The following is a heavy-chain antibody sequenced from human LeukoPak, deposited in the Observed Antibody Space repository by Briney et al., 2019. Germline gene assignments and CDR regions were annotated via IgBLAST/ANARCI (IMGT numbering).Heavy chain of an antibody. CDR1: GVSINTCCYY. CDR2: KYYSGST. Sequence: PSETLSLTCDVSGVSINTCCYYWTWIRQPPGKGLEWIGYKYYSGSTRYNSSLRSRLTISLDSSKNQFSLRLTSVAAADTAVYYCARGRSYGFDFDSWGPGTLVIVSS. J-gene: IGHJ4*02. V-gene: IGHV4-61*01. D-gene: IGHD5-18*01. CDR3: ARGRSYGFDFDS.